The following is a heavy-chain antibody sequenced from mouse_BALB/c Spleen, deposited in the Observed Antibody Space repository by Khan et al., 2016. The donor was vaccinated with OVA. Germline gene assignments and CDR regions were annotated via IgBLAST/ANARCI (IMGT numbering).Heavy chain of an antibody. D-gene: IGHD2-4*01. Sequence: QVQLKQSGPGLVQSSQSLSITCTVSGFSLTTYGVHWVRQSPGKGLEWLGVIWSGGSTDYNAAFISRLSISKDSSKSQVFFKMNSLQVNDTAIYYCARNYDYDEGLAYWGQGTLVTVSA. V-gene: IGHV2-2*02. CDR3: ARNYDYDEGLAY. CDR2: IWSGGST. J-gene: IGHJ3*01. CDR1: GFSLTTYG.